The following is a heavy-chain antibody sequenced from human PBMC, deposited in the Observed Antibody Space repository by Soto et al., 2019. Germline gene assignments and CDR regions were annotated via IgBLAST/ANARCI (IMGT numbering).Heavy chain of an antibody. CDR3: ARHTYGDFNFDY. J-gene: IGHJ4*02. CDR1: GGSITSSSYY. Sequence: PSETLSLTSPVSGGSITSSSYYWGWIRQPPGKGLEWIGSIYYSGSTNYNPSLKSRVTISVDTSKNQSSLKLSSVTAADTAVYYCARHTYGDFNFDYWGQGTLVTVSS. CDR2: IYYSGST. D-gene: IGHD4-17*01. V-gene: IGHV4-39*01.